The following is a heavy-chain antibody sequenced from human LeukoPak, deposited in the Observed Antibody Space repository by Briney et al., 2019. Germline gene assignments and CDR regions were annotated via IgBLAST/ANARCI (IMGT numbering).Heavy chain of an antibody. CDR3: ARIRFYSNYFDY. CDR2: INHSGST. Sequence: GSLRLSCAASGFTVSSNYMSWIRQPPGKGLEWIGEINHSGSTNYNPSLKSRVTISVDTSKNQFSLKLSSVTAADTAVYYCARIRFYSNYFDYWGQGTLVTVSS. J-gene: IGHJ4*02. CDR1: GFTVSSNY. D-gene: IGHD3-3*01. V-gene: IGHV4-34*01.